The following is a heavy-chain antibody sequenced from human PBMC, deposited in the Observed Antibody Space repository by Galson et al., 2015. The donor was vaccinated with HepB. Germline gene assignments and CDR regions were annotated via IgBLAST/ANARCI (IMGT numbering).Heavy chain of an antibody. CDR1: GYTFTSYG. CDR3: ARHFLGGHPQKPYFFDY. J-gene: IGHJ4*02. CDR2: ISVYNGNT. V-gene: IGHV1-18*04. Sequence: SVKVSCKASGYTFTSYGISWVRQAPGQGLEWMGWISVYNGNTNYARELQDRVTMTTDTSTSTAYMELRSLKSDDTAVYYCARHFLGGHPQKPYFFDYWGQGTLVTVSS. D-gene: IGHD3-16*01.